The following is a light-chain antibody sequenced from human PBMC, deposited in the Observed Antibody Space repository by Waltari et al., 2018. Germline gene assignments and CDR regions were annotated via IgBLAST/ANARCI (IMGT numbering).Light chain of an antibody. J-gene: IGLJ3*02. CDR1: TGPVTNDHF. CDR3: VLSYAGGRV. CDR2: DGA. Sequence: QAVVTEEPSLTVSPGGTVTLTCGPSTGPVTNDHFPYCFQQKPGQAPRALSYDGANRQSGTSVRFSGSSVGGKAAMTLSGEQHEDEAVYYGVLSYAGGRVFGGGTKLSVL. V-gene: IGLV7-46*01.